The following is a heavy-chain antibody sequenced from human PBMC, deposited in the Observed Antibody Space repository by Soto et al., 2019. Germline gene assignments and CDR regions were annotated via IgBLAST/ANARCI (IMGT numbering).Heavy chain of an antibody. D-gene: IGHD3-10*01. CDR1: GGSISTYS. CDR2: IYYSGGV. Sequence: LSLTCAVSGGSISTYSWSWIRQPPGKGLEWIGYIYYSGGVNYNPSLKSRITISVDTSKNQFSLKLSSVTAADTAVYYCARDLYGSGNHFDYWGQGILDPVSS. V-gene: IGHV4-59*01. J-gene: IGHJ4*02. CDR3: ARDLYGSGNHFDY.